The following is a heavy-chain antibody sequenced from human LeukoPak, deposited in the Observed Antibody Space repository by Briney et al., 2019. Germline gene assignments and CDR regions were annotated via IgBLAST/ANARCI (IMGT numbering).Heavy chain of an antibody. J-gene: IGHJ6*03. Sequence: PSETLSLTCAVYGGSFSGYYWSWIRQPPGKGLEWIGEINHSGSTNYNPSLKSRVTISVDTSKNQFSLKLSSVTAADTAVYYCANLNGGVARTYYYYMDVWGKGTTVTVSS. CDR3: ANLNGGVARTYYYYMDV. CDR2: INHSGST. CDR1: GGSFSGYY. V-gene: IGHV4-34*01. D-gene: IGHD3-16*01.